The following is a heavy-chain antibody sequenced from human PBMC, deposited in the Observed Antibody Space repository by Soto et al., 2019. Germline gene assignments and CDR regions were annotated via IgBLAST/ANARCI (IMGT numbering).Heavy chain of an antibody. CDR1: GGSISSSSYY. V-gene: IGHV4-39*01. CDR2: IYYSGST. J-gene: IGHJ4*02. CDR3: ARHVDFWSGYYPDY. D-gene: IGHD3-3*01. Sequence: SETLSLTCTVSGGSISSSSYYWGWIRQPPGKGLEWIGSIYYSGSTYYNPSLKSRVTTSVDTSKNQFSLKLSSVTAADTAVYYCARHVDFWSGYYPDYWGQGTLVTVSS.